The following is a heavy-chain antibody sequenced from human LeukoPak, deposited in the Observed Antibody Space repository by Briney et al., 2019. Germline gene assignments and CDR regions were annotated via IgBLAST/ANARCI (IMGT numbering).Heavy chain of an antibody. D-gene: IGHD2-2*01. Sequence: AASVKVSCKASGYTFTGYYMHWVRQAPGQGLEWMGWINPNSGGTNYAQKFQGRVTMTRDTSISTAYMELSRLRSDDTAVYYCARGALRYCSSTSYPPDAFDIWGQGTMVTVSS. CDR2: INPNSGGT. J-gene: IGHJ3*02. CDR3: ARGALRYCSSTSYPPDAFDI. V-gene: IGHV1-2*02. CDR1: GYTFTGYY.